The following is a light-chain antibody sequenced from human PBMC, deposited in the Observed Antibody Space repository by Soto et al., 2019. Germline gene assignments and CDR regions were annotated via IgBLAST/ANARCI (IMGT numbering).Light chain of an antibody. V-gene: IGLV2-14*01. CDR2: EVS. J-gene: IGLJ1*01. CDR3: SSYTSSSTYV. CDR1: SSNIGSSN. Sequence: QAVVTQPPSASGTPGQRVTISCSGSSSNIGSSNVNWYQQLPGTAPKLMIYEVSNRPSGVSNRFSGSKSGNTASLTISGLQAEDEADYYCSSYTSSSTYVFGTGTKVTVL.